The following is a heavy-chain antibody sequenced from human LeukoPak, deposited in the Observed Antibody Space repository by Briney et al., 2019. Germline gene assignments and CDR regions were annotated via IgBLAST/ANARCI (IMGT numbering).Heavy chain of an antibody. Sequence: GGSLRLSCAASGFTFDDYAMHWVRQAPGKGLEWVSGISWNSGSIGYADSVKGRFTISRDNAKNSLYLQMNSLRAEDTDLYYCAKDIGGLSSSWYGGWGQGTLVTVSS. CDR3: AKDIGGLSSSWYGG. J-gene: IGHJ4*02. V-gene: IGHV3-9*01. D-gene: IGHD6-13*01. CDR1: GFTFDDYA. CDR2: ISWNSGSI.